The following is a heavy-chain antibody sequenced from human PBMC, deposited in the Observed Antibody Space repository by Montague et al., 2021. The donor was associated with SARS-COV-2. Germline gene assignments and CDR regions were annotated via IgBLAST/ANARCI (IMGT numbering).Heavy chain of an antibody. V-gene: IGHV4-34*01. CDR2: INHSGTT. D-gene: IGHD4-23*01. CDR3: ARWDPQTLTLIGLRGKSASDY. CDR1: GGSFSAYY. Sequence: SETLSLTCAVYGGSFSAYYWTWIRQSPGKGLEWIAEINHSGTTNYNFNPSLRSRVTISVDTSKSQFSLKLSSVTATDTGAYYCARWDPQTLTLIGLRGKSASDYWGQGTLVTVSS. J-gene: IGHJ4*02.